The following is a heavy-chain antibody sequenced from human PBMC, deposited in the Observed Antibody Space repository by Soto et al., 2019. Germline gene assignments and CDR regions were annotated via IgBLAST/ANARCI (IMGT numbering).Heavy chain of an antibody. CDR2: IYYSGST. D-gene: IGHD4-17*01. CDR1: GGSISSYY. Sequence: SETLSLTCTVSGGSISSYYWSWIRQPPGKGLEWIGYIYYSGSTNYNPSLKSRVTISVDTSKNQFSLKLSSVTAADTAVYYCARDRAKTTLSGMDVWGQGTTVTVSS. J-gene: IGHJ6*02. V-gene: IGHV4-59*01. CDR3: ARDRAKTTLSGMDV.